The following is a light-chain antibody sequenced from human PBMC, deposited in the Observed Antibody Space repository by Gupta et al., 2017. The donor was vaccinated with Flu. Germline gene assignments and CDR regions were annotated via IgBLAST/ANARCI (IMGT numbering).Light chain of an antibody. CDR3: KQYKDWPSYT. CDR1: QSVSSS. V-gene: IGKV3-15*01. CDR2: GAS. J-gene: IGKJ2*01. Sequence: EIVMTQSPASLSVSPGERATLSCRASQSVSSSLAWYQQKPGQAPRLLIYGASTRATDIPARFSGRGSGTDFTLTISGLQSEDFAVYYCKQYKDWPSYTFGKGTKMEIK.